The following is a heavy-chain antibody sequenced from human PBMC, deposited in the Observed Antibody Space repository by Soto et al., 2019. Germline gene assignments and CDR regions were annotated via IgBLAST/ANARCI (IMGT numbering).Heavy chain of an antibody. V-gene: IGHV3-53*01. D-gene: IGHD6-19*01. Sequence: EVQLVESGGGLIQPGGSLRLSCAASGFTVSSKYMTWVRQAPGKGLEWVSVIYGGGTTYYADSVKGRFTISRDNSKNTLYLQVNSLRAEDTAVYYCVQTTGWPGFDFWGQGTLFTVSS. CDR1: GFTVSSKY. J-gene: IGHJ4*02. CDR2: IYGGGTT. CDR3: VQTTGWPGFDF.